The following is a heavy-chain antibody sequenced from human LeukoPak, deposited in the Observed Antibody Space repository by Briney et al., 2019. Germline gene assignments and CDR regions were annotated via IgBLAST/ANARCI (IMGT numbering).Heavy chain of an antibody. CDR1: GGSFSDNY. Sequence: PSETLSLTSAISGGSFSDNYWSWIRQPPGKGLEWIGEINQSGTTNYNPSLKSPVTISVDTSTNQFSLKLSSVTAADTAVYYCARTSKSPYDEVWGSDQLPYLFDYWGQGTLVTVSS. D-gene: IGHD3-16*02. J-gene: IGHJ4*02. CDR2: INQSGTT. CDR3: ARTSKSPYDEVWGSDQLPYLFDY. V-gene: IGHV4-34*01.